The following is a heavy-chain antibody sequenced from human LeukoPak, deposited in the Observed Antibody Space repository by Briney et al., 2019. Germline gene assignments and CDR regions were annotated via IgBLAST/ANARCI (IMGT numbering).Heavy chain of an antibody. J-gene: IGHJ4*02. V-gene: IGHV4-39*01. Sequence: SETLSLTCTVSGGSISSSSYYWGWIRQPPGKGLEWIGSIYYSGSTYYNPSLKSRVTISVDTSKNQFSLKLSSVTAADTAVYYCARGIVVVIAATPNFFDYWGQGSLVTVSS. CDR1: GGSISSSSYY. CDR3: ARGIVVVIAATPNFFDY. D-gene: IGHD2-15*01. CDR2: IYYSGST.